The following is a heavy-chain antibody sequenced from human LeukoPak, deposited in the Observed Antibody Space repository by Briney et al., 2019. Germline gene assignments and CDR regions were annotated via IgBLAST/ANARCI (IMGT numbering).Heavy chain of an antibody. CDR1: GFTFSSYW. J-gene: IGHJ4*02. Sequence: TGGSLRLSCAASGFTFSSYWMSWVRQAPGKGLEWVANIKQDGSEKYYVDSVKGRFTISRDNAKNSLYLQMNSLRAEDTAVYYCARDETVTTKWGYFDYWGQGTLVTVSS. CDR3: ARDETVTTKWGYFDY. CDR2: IKQDGSEK. D-gene: IGHD4-17*01. V-gene: IGHV3-7*01.